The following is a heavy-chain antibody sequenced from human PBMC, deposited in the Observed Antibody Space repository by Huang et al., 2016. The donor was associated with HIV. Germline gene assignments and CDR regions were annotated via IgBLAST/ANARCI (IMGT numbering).Heavy chain of an antibody. V-gene: IGHV1-24*01. J-gene: IGHJ3*02. D-gene: IGHD2-15*01. Sequence: QVQLVESGAELKKPGASVRVSCKVSGYTVSELSLHWVRQAPEKGLEWVGGFDPEEGETIYAQRLQGRVTMTEDTSTDTAYMELSSLRPEDMAVYYCATSTPDVGAGVLRSAFDIWGQGTMVTVSS. CDR2: FDPEEGET. CDR3: ATSTPDVGAGVLRSAFDI. CDR1: GYTVSELS.